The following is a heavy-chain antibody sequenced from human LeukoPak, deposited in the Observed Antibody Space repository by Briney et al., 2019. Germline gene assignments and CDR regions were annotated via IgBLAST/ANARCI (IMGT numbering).Heavy chain of an antibody. Sequence: SETLSLTCAVYGGSFSGYYWSWIRQPPGKGLEWIGSVYYAGTIYYNPSLKSRVTVSVDTSQTQFSLKLSTVTAADTAVYYCASAQSSGWYAFDYWGQGTLVTVSS. CDR2: VYYAGTI. CDR1: GGSFSGYY. J-gene: IGHJ4*02. D-gene: IGHD6-19*01. CDR3: ASAQSSGWYAFDY. V-gene: IGHV4-34*01.